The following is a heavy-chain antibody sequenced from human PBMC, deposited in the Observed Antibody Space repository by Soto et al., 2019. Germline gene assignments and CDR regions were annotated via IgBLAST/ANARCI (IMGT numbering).Heavy chain of an antibody. CDR3: EKGPKDVYYHPGTLYSSVS. CDR1: GGSFHGYY. CDR2: INHSGSA. V-gene: IGHV4-34*01. Sequence: SETLSLTCAVYGGSFHGYYWSWIRQPPGKGLEWIGEINHSGSANYNPTFKSRVSISVDTSKNQMSLQLSSVSAADTAVYYCEKGPKDVYYHPGTLYSSVSSGPGTLLTVSS. J-gene: IGHJ5*02. D-gene: IGHD2-15*01.